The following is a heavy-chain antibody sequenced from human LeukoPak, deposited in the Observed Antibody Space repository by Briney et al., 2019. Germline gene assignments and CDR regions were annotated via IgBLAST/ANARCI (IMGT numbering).Heavy chain of an antibody. Sequence: PSETLSLTCTVSGGSISNYYWSWIRQPPGKGLEWTGYIDYSGSTNYNPSLKSRVTISIATSKNQFSLKLSSVTAADTAVYYCARLTGYCSASSCYSLWFDPWGPGTLVTVSS. J-gene: IGHJ5*02. CDR2: IDYSGST. V-gene: IGHV4-59*01. CDR1: GGSISNYY. CDR3: ARLTGYCSASSCYSLWFDP. D-gene: IGHD2-15*01.